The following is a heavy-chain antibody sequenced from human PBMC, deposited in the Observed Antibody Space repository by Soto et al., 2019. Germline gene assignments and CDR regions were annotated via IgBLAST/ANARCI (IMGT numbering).Heavy chain of an antibody. D-gene: IGHD3-3*01. CDR2: IYHSGSN. J-gene: IGHJ4*02. V-gene: IGHV4-4*02. Sequence: QVQLQESGPGLVKPSGTLSLTCAVSGGSISSSNWWSWVRQPPGKGLEGIGEIYHSGSNDYNPSLKSRVTISVDKSKKQFSLKLSSVTAADTAVYYCARDPGNFGVVRTTYYFDPGAREPWSPSPQ. CDR3: ARDPGNFGVVRTTYYFDP. CDR1: GGSISSSNW.